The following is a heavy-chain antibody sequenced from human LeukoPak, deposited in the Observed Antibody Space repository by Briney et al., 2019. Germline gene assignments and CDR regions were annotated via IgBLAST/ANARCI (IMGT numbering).Heavy chain of an antibody. V-gene: IGHV3-33*08. D-gene: IGHD1-26*01. CDR2: TWQDGTTS. Sequence: PGGSLRLSCAASGFTFSSYGMHWVRQAPGRGLEWVATTWQDGTTSFYADSVKGRFTISRDNSKNTLYLQMGALRAEDTALYFCARDTSHLLPDYWGLGTLVTVSS. CDR3: ARDTSHLLPDY. J-gene: IGHJ4*02. CDR1: GFTFSSYG.